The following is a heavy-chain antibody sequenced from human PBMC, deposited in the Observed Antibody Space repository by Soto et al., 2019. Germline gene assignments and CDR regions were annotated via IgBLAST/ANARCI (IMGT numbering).Heavy chain of an antibody. V-gene: IGHV1-18*04. Sequence: QVQLVQSGADVKKPGASVKVSCEASAYSFSTYAITWVRQAPGQGLEWLGRISTYNGNTNYAAVLQGRVTLTTDASSSTAFMELRSLRSDDTAVYYCARKIAVAGIGYYLDYWGHGTLVTVSS. CDR3: ARKIAVAGIGYYLDY. CDR1: AYSFSTYA. J-gene: IGHJ4*01. CDR2: ISTYNGNT. D-gene: IGHD6-19*01.